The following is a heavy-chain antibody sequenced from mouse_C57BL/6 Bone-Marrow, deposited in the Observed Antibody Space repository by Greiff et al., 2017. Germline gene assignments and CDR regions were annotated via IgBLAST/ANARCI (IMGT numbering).Heavy chain of an antibody. J-gene: IGHJ4*01. CDR3: ARKDEMDY. CDR2: IYPGDGDT. V-gene: IGHV1-82*01. CDR1: GYAFSSSW. Sequence: QVQLQQSGPELVKPGASVKISCKASGYAFSSSWMNWVKQRPGKGLEWIGRIYPGDGDTNYNGKFKGKATLTADKSSSTAYMQLSSLTSEDSAVYFCARKDEMDYWGQGTSVTVSS.